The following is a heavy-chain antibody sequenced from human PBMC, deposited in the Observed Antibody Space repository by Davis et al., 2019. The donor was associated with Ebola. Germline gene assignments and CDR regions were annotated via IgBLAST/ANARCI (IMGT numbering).Heavy chain of an antibody. CDR3: ARARGGSSQTTHYYYYGIDV. Sequence: AASVKVSCKGSGGTFSSYAISWVRQAPGQGLEWMGGIIHIFGTANYAQKFQGRVTITADKSTSKAYMELSSLRSEDTAVYYCARARGGSSQTTHYYYYGIDVWGQGTTVTVSS. V-gene: IGHV1-69*06. J-gene: IGHJ6*02. CDR2: IIHIFGTA. D-gene: IGHD1/OR15-1a*01. CDR1: GGTFSSYA.